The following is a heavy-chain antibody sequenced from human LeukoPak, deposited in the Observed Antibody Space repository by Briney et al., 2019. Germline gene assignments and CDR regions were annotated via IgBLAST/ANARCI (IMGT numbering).Heavy chain of an antibody. Sequence: GGSLRLSCAASGFTFSSYAMSWVRQAPGKGLEWVAVISYDGSNKYYADSVKGRFTISRDNSKNTLYLQMNSLRAEDTAVYYCARAVGPFDYWGQGTLVTVSS. D-gene: IGHD1-26*01. CDR2: ISYDGSNK. J-gene: IGHJ4*02. CDR3: ARAVGPFDY. V-gene: IGHV3-30-3*01. CDR1: GFTFSSYA.